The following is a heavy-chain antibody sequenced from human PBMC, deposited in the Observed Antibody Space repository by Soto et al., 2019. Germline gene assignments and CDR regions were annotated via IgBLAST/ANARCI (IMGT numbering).Heavy chain of an antibody. CDR1: GFTFSSYG. V-gene: IGHV3-30*18. Sequence: QVQLVESGGGVVQPVRSLRLSCAASGFTFSSYGMHWVRQAPGKGLEWVAVISYDGSNKYYADSVKGRFTISRDNSKNTLYLQMNSLRAEDTAVYYCAKDLLVVGATPAYYWGQGTLVTVSS. J-gene: IGHJ4*02. CDR2: ISYDGSNK. CDR3: AKDLLVVGATPAYY. D-gene: IGHD1-26*01.